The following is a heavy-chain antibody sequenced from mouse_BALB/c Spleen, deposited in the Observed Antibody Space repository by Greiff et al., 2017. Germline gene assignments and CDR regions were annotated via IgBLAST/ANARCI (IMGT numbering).Heavy chain of an antibody. V-gene: IGHV5-4*02. J-gene: IGHJ1*01. D-gene: IGHD4-1*01. CDR1: GFTFSDYY. Sequence: EVHLVESGGGLVKPGGSLKLSCAASGFTFSDYYMYWVRQTPEKRLEWVATISDGGSYTYYPDSVKGRFTISRDNAKNNLYLQMSSLKSEDTAMYYCARELLGRGYFDVWGAGTTVTVSS. CDR2: ISDGGSYT. CDR3: ARELLGRGYFDV.